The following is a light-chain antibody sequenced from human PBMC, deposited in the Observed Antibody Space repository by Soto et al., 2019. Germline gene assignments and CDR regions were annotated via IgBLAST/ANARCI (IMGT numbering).Light chain of an antibody. CDR3: QRYSNAPWT. CDR1: QGISNH. Sequence: DIQMTQSPSSLSASVGDRVTITCRASQGISNHLAWYQQKPGKVPKILIYAASTLVSGVPSRFSGSGSGTDFTLTISSLQPEDFATYYCQRYSNAPWTFGQGTKVE. V-gene: IGKV1-27*01. J-gene: IGKJ1*01. CDR2: AAS.